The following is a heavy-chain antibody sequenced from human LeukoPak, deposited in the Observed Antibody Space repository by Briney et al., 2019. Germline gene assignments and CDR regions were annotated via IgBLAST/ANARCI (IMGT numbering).Heavy chain of an antibody. Sequence: NSGRSLRLSCAASGFTFSSYTMNWVRQAPGKGLEWVSSISSSSSYIYYADSVKGRFTISRDNAKNSLYLQMNSLRAEDTAVYYCARAGLGMVAWGAFDIWGQGTMVTVSS. V-gene: IGHV3-21*01. CDR3: ARAGLGMVAWGAFDI. CDR2: ISSSSSYI. CDR1: GFTFSSYT. D-gene: IGHD2-8*01. J-gene: IGHJ3*02.